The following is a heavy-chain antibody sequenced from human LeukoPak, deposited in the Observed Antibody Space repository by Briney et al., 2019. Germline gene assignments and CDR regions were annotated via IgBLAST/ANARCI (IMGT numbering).Heavy chain of an antibody. Sequence: GASVKVSCKASGGTFSSYAISWVRQAPGQGLEWMGGIIPIFGTANYAQKFQGRVTITADESTSTAYMELSSLRSEDTAVYYCAKWGDYDVLTGYYVSDYWGQGTLVTVSS. J-gene: IGHJ4*02. CDR2: IIPIFGTA. V-gene: IGHV1-69*01. D-gene: IGHD3-9*01. CDR3: AKWGDYDVLTGYYVSDY. CDR1: GGTFSSYA.